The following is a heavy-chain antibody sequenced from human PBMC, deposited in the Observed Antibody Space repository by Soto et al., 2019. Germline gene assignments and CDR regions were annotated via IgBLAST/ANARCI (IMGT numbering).Heavy chain of an antibody. CDR1: GFTFSSYS. CDR3: ARDTSGPTRGMDV. J-gene: IGHJ6*02. Sequence: EVQLVESGGGLVKPGGSLRLSCAASGFTFSSYSMNWVRQAPGKGLEWVSSISSSSSYIYYADSVKGRFTISRDNAKNSLYLQMNSLRAEDTTVYYCARDTSGPTRGMDVWGQGTTVTVSS. CDR2: ISSSSSYI. V-gene: IGHV3-21*01. D-gene: IGHD3-3*01.